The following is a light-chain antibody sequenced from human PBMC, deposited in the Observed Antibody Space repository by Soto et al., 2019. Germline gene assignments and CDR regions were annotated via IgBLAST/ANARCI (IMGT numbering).Light chain of an antibody. CDR1: RSDVGVYNY. CDR2: DVS. Sequence: QSVLTQPASVYGSHGRSITMSCTGTRSDVGVYNYVSWYQQLPGKAPKLMIYDVSYRPSGVSNRFSGSKSGNTASLTISGLQAEDEADYYCSSYTSSSLYAFGTGTKVTV. V-gene: IGLV2-14*01. CDR3: SSYTSSSLYA. J-gene: IGLJ1*01.